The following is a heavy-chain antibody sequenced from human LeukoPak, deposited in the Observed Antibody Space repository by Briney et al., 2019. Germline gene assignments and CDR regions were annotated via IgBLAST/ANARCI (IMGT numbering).Heavy chain of an antibody. CDR2: IYYSGST. V-gene: IGHV4-39*01. J-gene: IGHJ4*02. D-gene: IGHD5-24*01. Sequence: PSETLSLTCTVSGGPISSSSYYWGWIRQPPGKGLEWIGSIYYSGSTYYNPSLKSRVTISVDTSKNQFSLKLSSVTAADTAVYYCARHQDGYYFDYWGQGTLVTVSS. CDR1: GGPISSSSYY. CDR3: ARHQDGYYFDY.